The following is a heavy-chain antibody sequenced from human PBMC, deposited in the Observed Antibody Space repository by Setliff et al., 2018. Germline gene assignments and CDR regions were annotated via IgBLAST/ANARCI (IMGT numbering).Heavy chain of an antibody. Sequence: LSLTCTVSGGSISSYYWSWIRQPPGKGLEWVGYVYYTGNTNYNPSLKSRLTISVDPSKNQVSLQLKSATTADTAVYYCARDRTAYNYGMDIWGQGTTVTVSS. CDR3: ARDRTAYNYGMDI. J-gene: IGHJ6*02. CDR2: VYYTGNT. CDR1: GGSISSYY. D-gene: IGHD5-18*01. V-gene: IGHV4-59*01.